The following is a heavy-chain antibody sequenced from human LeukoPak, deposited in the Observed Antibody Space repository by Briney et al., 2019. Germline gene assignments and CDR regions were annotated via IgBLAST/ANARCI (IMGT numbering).Heavy chain of an antibody. Sequence: GSLRLSCAAFGFTFSNGHMNWVRQAPGKGLGWVGRIKPKTGGETTEYAAPVKDRFSISRDDSKSMMYLQMNSLKTEDTAVYYCITPLPYSAQGGQGTLVTVSS. J-gene: IGHJ4*02. CDR2: IKPKTGGETT. V-gene: IGHV3-15*07. D-gene: IGHD2-21*01. CDR1: GFTFSNGH. CDR3: ITPLPYSAQ.